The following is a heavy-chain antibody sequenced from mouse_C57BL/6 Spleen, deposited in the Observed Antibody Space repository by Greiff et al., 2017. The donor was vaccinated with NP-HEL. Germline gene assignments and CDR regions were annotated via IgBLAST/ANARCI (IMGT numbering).Heavy chain of an antibody. Sequence: QVHVKQPGAELVMPGASVKLSCKASGYTFTSYWMHWVKQRPGQGLEWIGEIDPSDSYTNYNQKFKGKSTLTVDKSSSTAYMQLSSLTSEDSAVYYCAREGGSWGQGTTLTVSS. V-gene: IGHV1-69*01. CDR2: IDPSDSYT. CDR3: AREGGS. J-gene: IGHJ2*01. CDR1: GYTFTSYW.